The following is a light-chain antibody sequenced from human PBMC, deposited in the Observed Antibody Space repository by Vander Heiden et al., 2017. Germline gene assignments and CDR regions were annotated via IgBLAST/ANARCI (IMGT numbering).Light chain of an antibody. Sequence: QSVLTQPPSASGTPGQRVTISCSGSSSNIGTNAVSWYQQLPGTAPKLLNYSNNQRPSGVPDRFSGSKAGTSASLAISGLQSEDEADYYCAAWDDSLNGEVFGTGTKVTVL. V-gene: IGLV1-44*01. CDR1: SSNIGTNA. J-gene: IGLJ1*01. CDR2: SNN. CDR3: AAWDDSLNGEV.